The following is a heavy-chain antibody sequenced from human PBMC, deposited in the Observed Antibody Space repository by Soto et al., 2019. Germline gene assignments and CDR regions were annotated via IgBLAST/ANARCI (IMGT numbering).Heavy chain of an antibody. V-gene: IGHV3-30-3*01. CDR1: GFTFSSYA. CDR2: ISYDGSNK. CDR3: ARELERWLAKESY. Sequence: QVQLVESGGGVVQPGRSLRLSCAASGFTFSSYAMHWVRQAPGKGLEWVAVISYDGSNKYYADSVKGRFTISRDNSKNTLYLQMNSLRAEDTAVYYCARELERWLAKESYWGQGTLVTVSS. J-gene: IGHJ4*02. D-gene: IGHD6-19*01.